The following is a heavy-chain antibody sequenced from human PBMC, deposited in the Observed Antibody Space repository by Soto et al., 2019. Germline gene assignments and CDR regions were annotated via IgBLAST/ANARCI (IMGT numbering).Heavy chain of an antibody. V-gene: IGHV3-15*07. CDR1: GFTFSYVW. CDR3: TTDYYDSSGYYVMGY. Sequence: EVQLVESGGGLVKPGGSLRLSCAASGFTFSYVWMNWVRQAPGKGLEWVGRIKSKTDGGTTDYAAPVKGRFTISRDDSKNMLYLQMNSLKTEDTAVYYCTTDYYDSSGYYVMGYWGQGTLLTVSS. J-gene: IGHJ4*02. CDR2: IKSKTDGGTT. D-gene: IGHD3-22*01.